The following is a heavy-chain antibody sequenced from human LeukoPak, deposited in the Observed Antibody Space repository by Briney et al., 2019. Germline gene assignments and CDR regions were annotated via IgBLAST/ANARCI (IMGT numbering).Heavy chain of an antibody. CDR3: ARHLEGYSSSSYYYYYYMDV. V-gene: IGHV1-8*01. CDR1: GYTFTSYD. D-gene: IGHD6-6*01. Sequence: ASVKVSCKASGYTFTSYDINWVRQATGQGLEWMGWMNPNSGNTGYAQKFQGRVTMNRNTSISTAYMELSSLRSEDTAVYYCARHLEGYSSSSYYYYYYMDVWGKGTTVTVSS. J-gene: IGHJ6*03. CDR2: MNPNSGNT.